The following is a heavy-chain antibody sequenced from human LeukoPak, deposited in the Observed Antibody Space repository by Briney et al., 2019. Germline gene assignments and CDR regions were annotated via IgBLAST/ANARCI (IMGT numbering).Heavy chain of an antibody. J-gene: IGHJ3*02. CDR3: GQSESLTEDAFDI. V-gene: IGHV2-5*02. CDR2: IYWDDDK. D-gene: IGHD1-26*01. CDR1: GGSLSSGTYY. Sequence: TLSLTCTVSGGSLSSGTYYWRWLRQPPGTALEWLALIYWDDDKRYSPSLKSRLTIPKDTSRNQVVLTMTNMDPVDTATYYCGQSESLTEDAFDIWGQGTMVSVSS.